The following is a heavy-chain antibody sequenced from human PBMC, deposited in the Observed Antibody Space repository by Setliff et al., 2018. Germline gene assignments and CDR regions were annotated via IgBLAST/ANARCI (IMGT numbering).Heavy chain of an antibody. Sequence: SETLSLTCNVYGGSFDTYYWSWIRQPAGKGLEWVGRLHTSGSTNYNPSLKSRVTISVDTSKNQFSLKMTSVTAADTAIYYCARGSTGIYDPWGQGILVTVSS. J-gene: IGHJ5*02. D-gene: IGHD1-1*01. CDR3: ARGSTGIYDP. V-gene: IGHV4-4*07. CDR1: GGSFDTYY. CDR2: LHTSGST.